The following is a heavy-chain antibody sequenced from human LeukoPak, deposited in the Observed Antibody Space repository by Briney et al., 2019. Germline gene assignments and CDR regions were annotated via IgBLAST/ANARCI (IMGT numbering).Heavy chain of an antibody. Sequence: GGSLRLSCAASGFTFSNYSMNWVRQAPGKGLEWVSAISGSGGSTYYADSVKGRFTISRDNSKNTLYLQMNSLRAEDTAVYYCAKGSDILTGYPLYYFDYWGQGTLVTVSS. CDR2: ISGSGGST. CDR3: AKGSDILTGYPLYYFDY. CDR1: GFTFSNYS. D-gene: IGHD3-9*01. V-gene: IGHV3-23*01. J-gene: IGHJ4*02.